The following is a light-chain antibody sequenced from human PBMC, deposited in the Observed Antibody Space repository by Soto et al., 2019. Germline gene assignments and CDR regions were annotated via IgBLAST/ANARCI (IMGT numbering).Light chain of an antibody. CDR3: RKYDSTPSLT. Sequence: PSQGTLSLLAGERANLSCRASQSDGSPYRAWCQQKRGRAPPRLINGASSRATGSPHRFSGSSAGADFSLTIIRMQHAEYAGYYCRKYDSTPSLTFGRGTKVDIK. CDR1: QSDGSPY. CDR2: GAS. V-gene: IGKV3-20*01. J-gene: IGKJ4*01.